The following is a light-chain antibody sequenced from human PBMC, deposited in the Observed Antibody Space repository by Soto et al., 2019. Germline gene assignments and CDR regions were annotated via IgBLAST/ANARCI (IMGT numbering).Light chain of an antibody. CDR2: GAS. J-gene: IGKJ2*01. CDR3: QQYGSSPRT. Sequence: ENVLTQSQGTLSLSPVERATLSCRASQSITTSYLAWYQQKPGQAPRLLIYGASSRATGIPDRFSGSGSGTDFTLTISRLEPEDFAVYYCQQYGSSPRTFGQGTKLEIK. V-gene: IGKV3-20*01. CDR1: QSITTSY.